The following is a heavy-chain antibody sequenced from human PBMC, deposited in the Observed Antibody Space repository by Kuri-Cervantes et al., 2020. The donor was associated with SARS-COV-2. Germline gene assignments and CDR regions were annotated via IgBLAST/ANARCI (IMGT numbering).Heavy chain of an antibody. CDR2: ISSNGGNT. CDR3: AREVVVVENWFDP. V-gene: IGHV3-64*02. Sequence: GGSLRLSCAASGFTFSSYAMHWVRQAPGKGLEYVSAISSNGGNTYYADSVKGRFTISRDNSKNTLYLQMNSLRAEDTAVYYCAREVVVVENWFDPWGQGTLVTVSS. CDR1: GFTFSSYA. D-gene: IGHD3-22*01. J-gene: IGHJ5*02.